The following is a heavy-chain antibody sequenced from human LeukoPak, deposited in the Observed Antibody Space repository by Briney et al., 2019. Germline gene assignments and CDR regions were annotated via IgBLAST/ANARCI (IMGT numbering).Heavy chain of an antibody. V-gene: IGHV4-61*02. CDR2: IYTSGST. J-gene: IGHJ6*04. D-gene: IGHD3-10*01. Sequence: PSQTLSLTCTVSGGSISSGSYYWSWIRQPAGKGLEWIGRIYTSGSTNYNPSLKSRVTISVDTSKNQFSLNLNSVTAADTAVYYCARVKTFFGEKVYYMDVWGKGTTVTVSS. CDR3: ARVKTFFGEKVYYMDV. CDR1: GGSISSGSYY.